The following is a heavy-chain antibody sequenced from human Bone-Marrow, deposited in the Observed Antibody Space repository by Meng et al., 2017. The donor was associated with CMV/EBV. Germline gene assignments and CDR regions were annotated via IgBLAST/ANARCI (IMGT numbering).Heavy chain of an antibody. CDR2: IIPILGIA. J-gene: IGHJ4*02. V-gene: IGHV1-69*02. D-gene: IGHD2-15*01. CDR3: ARGDTPGDFDY. CDR1: GGTFSSYT. Sequence: SVKVSCKASGGTFSSYTISWVRQAPGQGLEWMGRIIPILGIANYAQKFQGRVTITADKSTSTAYMELSSLRSEDTAVYYCARGDTPGDFDYWGQGTLVTVFS.